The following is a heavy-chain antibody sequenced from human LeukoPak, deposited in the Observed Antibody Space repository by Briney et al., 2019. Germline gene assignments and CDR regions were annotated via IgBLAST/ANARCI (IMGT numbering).Heavy chain of an antibody. V-gene: IGHV3-30*02. D-gene: IGHD3-3*01. Sequence: PGGSLRLSCAASGFTFSSYGMHWVRQAPGKGLEWVAFIRYDGSNKYYADSVKGRFTISRDNSKNTLYLQMNSLRAEDTAVYYCARDGDPYYDFWSGDYYYYYMDVWGKGTTVTVS. J-gene: IGHJ6*03. CDR3: ARDGDPYYDFWSGDYYYYYMDV. CDR1: GFTFSSYG. CDR2: IRYDGSNK.